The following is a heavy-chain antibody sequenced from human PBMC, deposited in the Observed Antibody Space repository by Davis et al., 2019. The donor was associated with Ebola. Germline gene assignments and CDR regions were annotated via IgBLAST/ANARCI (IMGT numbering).Heavy chain of an antibody. J-gene: IGHJ6*02. CDR2: ISYDGSNK. CDR3: ARDLYYGSGSDYYYYYGMDV. D-gene: IGHD3-10*01. V-gene: IGHV3-30-3*01. CDR1: GFTFSSYA. Sequence: GESLKISCAASGFTFSSYAMHWVRQAPGKGLEWVAVISYDGSNKYYADSVKGRFTISRDNSKNTLYLQMNSLRAEDTAVYYCARDLYYGSGSDYYYYYGMDVWGQGTTVTVSS.